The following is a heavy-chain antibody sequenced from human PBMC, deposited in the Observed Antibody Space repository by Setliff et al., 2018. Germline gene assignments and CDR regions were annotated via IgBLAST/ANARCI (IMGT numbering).Heavy chain of an antibody. J-gene: IGHJ4*02. CDR2: LHTSGST. D-gene: IGHD3-3*01. V-gene: IGHV4-61*02. CDR1: SGSISSGSYY. CDR3: RFWSGYYKNDY. Sequence: SETLSLTCAVSSGSISSGSYYWSWIRQPAGKGLEWVGRLHTSGSTNYNPPLTSRVGISVDTSKNQFSLKLSSVTAADTAIYYCRFWSGYYKNDYWGQGTLVTVSS.